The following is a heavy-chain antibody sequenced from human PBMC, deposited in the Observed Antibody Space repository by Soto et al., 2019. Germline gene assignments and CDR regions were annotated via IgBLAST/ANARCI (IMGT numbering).Heavy chain of an antibody. CDR3: ARALTYYYDIDY. J-gene: IGHJ4*02. CDR1: GFTFSSYC. Sequence: HPGGSLRLSCADPGFTFSSYCMHLVRQAPGKGLVWVSRINSDGSSTSYADSVKGRFTISRDNAKNMLHLQMNSLRAEDTAVYYCARALTYYYDIDYWGQGTLVTVSS. CDR2: INSDGSST. V-gene: IGHV3-74*01. D-gene: IGHD3-22*01.